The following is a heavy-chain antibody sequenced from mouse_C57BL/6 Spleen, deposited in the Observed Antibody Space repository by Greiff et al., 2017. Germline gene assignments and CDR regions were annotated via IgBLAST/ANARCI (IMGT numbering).Heavy chain of an antibody. CDR2: INPSTGGT. J-gene: IGHJ2*01. CDR3: ARGSYYYGSSSPYYFDY. V-gene: IGHV1-42*01. CDR1: GYSFTGYY. Sequence: EVQLQQSGPELVKPGASVKISCKASGYSFTGYYMNWVKQSPEKSLEWIGEINPSTGGTTYNQKFKAKATLTVDKSSSTAYMQLKSLTSEDSAVYYCARGSYYYGSSSPYYFDYWGQGTTLTVSS. D-gene: IGHD1-1*01.